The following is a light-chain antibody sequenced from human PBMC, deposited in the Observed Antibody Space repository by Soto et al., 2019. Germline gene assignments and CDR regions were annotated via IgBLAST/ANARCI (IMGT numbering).Light chain of an antibody. CDR2: GAS. CDR1: QSVSSTF. Sequence: EIVLTQSPGTVSLSPGERATLSCRASQSVSSTFLAWYQQKPGQAPRLLIYGASTRAAGIPDRFSGSGSGTDFTLIISRLEPEDFAVYYCQQYGNSKYIFGQGTKVEIK. J-gene: IGKJ2*01. V-gene: IGKV3-20*01. CDR3: QQYGNSKYI.